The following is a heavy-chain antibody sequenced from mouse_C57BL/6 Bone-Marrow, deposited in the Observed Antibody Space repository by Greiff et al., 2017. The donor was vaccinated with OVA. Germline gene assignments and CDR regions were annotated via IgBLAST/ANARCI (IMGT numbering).Heavy chain of an antibody. D-gene: IGHD2-3*01. J-gene: IGHJ1*03. CDR2: ISSGSSTI. CDR3: ARSDGYYWYFDV. V-gene: IGHV5-17*01. CDR1: GFTFSDYG. Sequence: EVKLVESGGGLVKPGGSLKLSCAASGFTFSDYGMHWVRQAPEKGLEWVAYISSGSSTIYYADTVKGRFTISRDNAKNTLFLQMTSLRSEDTAMYYCARSDGYYWYFDVWGTGTTVTVAS.